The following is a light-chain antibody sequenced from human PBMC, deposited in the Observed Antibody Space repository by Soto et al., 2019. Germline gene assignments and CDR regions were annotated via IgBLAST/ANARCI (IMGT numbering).Light chain of an antibody. CDR2: SNN. CDR1: SSNIGSYT. CDR3: AAWDDSLIGPV. V-gene: IGLV1-44*01. Sequence: QSVLTKPPSASGTPGQRVTISCSGSSSNIGSYTVNWYQQLPGTAPKLLIYSNNQRPSGVPDRFSGSKSGTSASLAISGLQSEDEADYYCAAWDDSLIGPVFGGGTKLTVL. J-gene: IGLJ3*02.